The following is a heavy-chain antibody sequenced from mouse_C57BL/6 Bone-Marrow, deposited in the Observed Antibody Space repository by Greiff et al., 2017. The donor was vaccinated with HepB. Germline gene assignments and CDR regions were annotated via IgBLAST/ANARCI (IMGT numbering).Heavy chain of an antibody. CDR1: GYAFSSSW. J-gene: IGHJ1*03. Sequence: QVTLKESGPELVKPGASVKISCKASGYAFSSSWMNWVKQRPGKGLEWIGRIYPGDGDTNYNGKFKGKATLTADKSSSTAYMQLSSLTSEDSAVYFCYYGSSYVEWYFDVWGTGTTVTVSS. D-gene: IGHD1-1*01. CDR3: YYGSSYVEWYFDV. CDR2: IYPGDGDT. V-gene: IGHV1-82*01.